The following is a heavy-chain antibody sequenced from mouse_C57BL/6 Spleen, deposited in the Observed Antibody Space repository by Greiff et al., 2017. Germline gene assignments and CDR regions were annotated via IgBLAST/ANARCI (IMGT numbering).Heavy chain of an antibody. J-gene: IGHJ4*01. D-gene: IGHD4-1*01. CDR3: ARRTGTGYAMDY. Sequence: EVKLVESGGGLVKPGGSLTLSCAASGFTFSDYGMHWVRQAPEKGLEWVAYISSGSSTIYYADTVKGRFTISRDNAKNTLFLQMTSLRSEDTAMYYCARRTGTGYAMDYWGQGTSVTVSS. CDR1: GFTFSDYG. V-gene: IGHV5-17*01. CDR2: ISSGSSTI.